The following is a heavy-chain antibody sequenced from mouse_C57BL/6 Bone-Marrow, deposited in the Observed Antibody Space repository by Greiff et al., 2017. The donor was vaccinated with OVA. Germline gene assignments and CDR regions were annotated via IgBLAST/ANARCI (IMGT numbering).Heavy chain of an antibody. CDR2: IDPSDSYT. J-gene: IGHJ1*03. Sequence: QVQLQQPGAELVKPGASVTLSCKASGYTFTSYWMQWVKQRPGQGLEWIGEIDPSDSYTNYNQQFKGKATFTVDTSSSTAYMQLSSLTSEDSAVYYCARDPWYFDVWGTGTTVTVSS. V-gene: IGHV1-50*01. CDR3: ARDPWYFDV. CDR1: GYTFTSYW.